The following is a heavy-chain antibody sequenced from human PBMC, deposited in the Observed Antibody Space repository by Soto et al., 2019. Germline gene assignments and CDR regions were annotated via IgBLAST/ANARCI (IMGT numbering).Heavy chain of an antibody. CDR2: ISGSGGST. CDR3: AKVPIVGATTFFYFDY. CDR1: GFTFSSYA. D-gene: IGHD1-26*01. J-gene: IGHJ4*02. V-gene: IGHV3-23*01. Sequence: GVLRLSCAASGFTFSSYAMSWVRQAPGKGLEWASAISGSGGSTYYADSVKGRFTISRDNSKNTLYLQMNSLRAEDTAVYYCAKVPIVGATTFFYFDYWGQGTLVTVSS.